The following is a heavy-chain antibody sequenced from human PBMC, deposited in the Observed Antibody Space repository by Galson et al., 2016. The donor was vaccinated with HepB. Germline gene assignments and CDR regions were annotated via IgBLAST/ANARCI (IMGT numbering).Heavy chain of an antibody. CDR3: AKEGEQWLTGHWFDP. V-gene: IGHV3-43*01. CDR1: GFTFDDCT. J-gene: IGHJ5*02. D-gene: IGHD6-19*01. Sequence: SLRLSCAASGFTFDDCTMHWVRQAPGKGLEWVSLISWDGGSTYYADSVKGRFTISRDNSKNSLYLQMNSLRTEDTALYYCAKEGEQWLTGHWFDPWGQGTLVTVSS. CDR2: ISWDGGST.